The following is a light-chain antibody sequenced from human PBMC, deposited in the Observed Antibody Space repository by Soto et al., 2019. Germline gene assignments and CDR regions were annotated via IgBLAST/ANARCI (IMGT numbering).Light chain of an antibody. CDR2: EVS. V-gene: IGLV2-8*01. J-gene: IGLJ3*02. CDR1: SSDVGAYKY. CDR3: TSYVGSDTWV. Sequence: QSALTQPPSASGSPGQSVTISCTGTSSDVGAYKYVSWYQQYPGKAPKLMIYEVSKRPSGVPARFSGSKSGNTASLTVSGLQSEDEADYYCTSYVGSDTWVFGAGTKLTVL.